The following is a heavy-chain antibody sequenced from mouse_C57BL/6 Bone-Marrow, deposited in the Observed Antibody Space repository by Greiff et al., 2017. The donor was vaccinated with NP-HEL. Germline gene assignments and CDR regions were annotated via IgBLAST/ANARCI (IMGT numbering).Heavy chain of an antibody. J-gene: IGHJ4*01. CDR1: GFTCRDDY. V-gene: IGHV5-16*01. CDR2: INYDGRRK. D-gene: IGHD2-4*01. CDR3: AREGGLRRRTYAMDY. Sequence: EVHLVESEGGLVQPGSARKSSGTAPGFTCRDDYMAWVRQVPEKGLEWVANINYDGRRKYYLDSLKSRFLFSRDNAKNILYLQMRSLKSEDTATYYCAREGGLRRRTYAMDYWGQGTSVTVSS.